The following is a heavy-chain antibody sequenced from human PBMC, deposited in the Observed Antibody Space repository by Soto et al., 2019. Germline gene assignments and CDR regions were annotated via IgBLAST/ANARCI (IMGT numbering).Heavy chain of an antibody. CDR2: IYYSGST. Sequence: SETLSLTCTVSGGSISSYYWSWIRQPPGKGLEWIGYIYYSGSTNYNPSLKSRVTISVDTSKNQFSLKLSSVTAADTAVYYCARLKYYDILTGYYLFDYWGQGTLVTVSS. D-gene: IGHD3-9*01. J-gene: IGHJ4*02. CDR3: ARLKYYDILTGYYLFDY. V-gene: IGHV4-59*08. CDR1: GGSISSYY.